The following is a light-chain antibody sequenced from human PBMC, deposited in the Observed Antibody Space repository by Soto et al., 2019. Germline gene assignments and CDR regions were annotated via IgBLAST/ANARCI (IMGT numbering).Light chain of an antibody. V-gene: IGKV3-11*01. J-gene: IGKJ2*01. CDR3: QQRSNWHT. CDR2: DAT. Sequence: EIVLTQSPATLSLSPGDRATLSCRAGQSISSSLAWYQQKPGQAPRLLIYDATSRATGIPVRFSGSESGPDFTLTISSLEPEDFAVYYCQQRSNWHTFGQGTKLEI. CDR1: QSISSS.